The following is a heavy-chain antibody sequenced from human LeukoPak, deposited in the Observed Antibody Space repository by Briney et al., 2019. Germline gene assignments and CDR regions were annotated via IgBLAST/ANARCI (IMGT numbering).Heavy chain of an antibody. CDR1: GFTFSSYD. J-gene: IGHJ6*03. CDR3: ARGPSYCYGSGSYPYYYYMDV. D-gene: IGHD3-10*01. CDR2: IGTAGDT. V-gene: IGHV3-13*01. Sequence: PGGSLRLSCAASGFTFSSYDMHWVRQATGKGLEWVSAIGTAGDTYYPGSVKGRFTISRENAKNSLYLQMNSLRAGDTAVYYCARGPSYCYGSGSYPYYYYMDVWGKGTTVTVSS.